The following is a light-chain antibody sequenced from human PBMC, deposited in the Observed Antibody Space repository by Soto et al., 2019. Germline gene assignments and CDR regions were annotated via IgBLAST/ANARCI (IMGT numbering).Light chain of an antibody. J-gene: IGKJ4*01. CDR3: QQRSNWPLT. Sequence: EIVLTQSPATLSLSPGERATLSCRASQSIDDYLAWYQQKPGQAPRLLIYDTFKRATGLPARFSGSGSGTDFTLTISRLEPGDFALYYCQQRSNWPLTFGGGTKVEIK. CDR1: QSIDDY. CDR2: DTF. V-gene: IGKV3-11*01.